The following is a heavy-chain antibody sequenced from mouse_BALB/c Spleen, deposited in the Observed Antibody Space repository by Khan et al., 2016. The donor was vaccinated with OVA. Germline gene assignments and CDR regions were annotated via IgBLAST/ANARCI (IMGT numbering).Heavy chain of an antibody. V-gene: IGHV3-2*02. CDR1: GYSITSDYA. Sequence: EVQLQESGPGLVKPSQSLSLTCTVTGYSITSDYAWNWIRQFPGNKLEWMGYISYSGSTSYNPSLKSRISITRDTSKNQFFLQLNSVTTEDTATYYCARGGGSFPFAYWGQGTLVTVSA. CDR3: ARGGGSFPFAY. J-gene: IGHJ3*01. CDR2: ISYSGST. D-gene: IGHD1-1*02.